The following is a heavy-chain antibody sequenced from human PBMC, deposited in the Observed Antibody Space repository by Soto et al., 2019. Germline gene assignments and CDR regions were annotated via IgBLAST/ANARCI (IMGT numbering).Heavy chain of an antibody. CDR3: VAGQYFFDY. CDR1: GFTFNSYG. Sequence: GGSLRLSCAASGFTFNSYGMHWVRQAPGKGLEWVAVISYDGSNKYYADSVKDRFTISRDNSKKTLYLQMNSLRADDTAVYYCVAGQYFFDYCGQGTLVTVSS. CDR2: ISYDGSNK. D-gene: IGHD6-19*01. V-gene: IGHV3-30*03. J-gene: IGHJ4*02.